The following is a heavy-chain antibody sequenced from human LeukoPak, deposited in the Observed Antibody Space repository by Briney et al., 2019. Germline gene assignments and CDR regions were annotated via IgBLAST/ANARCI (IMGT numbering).Heavy chain of an antibody. CDR2: ISYDGSNK. V-gene: IGHV3-30*03. J-gene: IGHJ4*02. CDR3: TLGDSSGWYGGVPGGY. CDR1: GVTFSSYG. Sequence: GGSLRLSCAASGVTFSSYGMHWVRQAPGKGLEWVAVISYDGSNKYYADSVKGRFTISRDNSKNTLYLQMNSLRAEDTAVYYCTLGDSSGWYGGVPGGYWGQGTLVTVSS. D-gene: IGHD6-19*01.